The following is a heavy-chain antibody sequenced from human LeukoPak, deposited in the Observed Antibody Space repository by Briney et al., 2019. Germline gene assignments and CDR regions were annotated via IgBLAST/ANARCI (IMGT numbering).Heavy chain of an antibody. CDR1: GFTFSSYE. D-gene: IGHD1-20*01. Sequence: GGSPRLSCAASGFTFSSYEMNWVRQAPGQGLEWVSSISGSGSGTYCADSVKGRFTISRDNSKNTLYLQMNSLRAEDTAVYYCAKVAYNWISYGPFDYWGQGTLVTVSS. CDR2: ISGSGSGT. J-gene: IGHJ4*02. CDR3: AKVAYNWISYGPFDY. V-gene: IGHV3-23*01.